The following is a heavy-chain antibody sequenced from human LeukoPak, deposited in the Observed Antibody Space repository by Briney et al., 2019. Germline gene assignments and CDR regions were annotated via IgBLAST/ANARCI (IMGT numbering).Heavy chain of an antibody. D-gene: IGHD3-22*01. CDR3: ARDHYDSSGYYYAGWFDP. CDR2: IYSGGST. CDR1: GFTVSSNY. J-gene: IGHJ5*02. Sequence: GGSLRLSCAASGFTVSSNYMSWVRQAPGKELEWVSVIYSGGSTYYADSVKGRFTISRDNSKNTLYLQMNSLRAEDTAVYYCARDHYDSSGYYYAGWFDPWGRGTLVTVSS. V-gene: IGHV3-66*02.